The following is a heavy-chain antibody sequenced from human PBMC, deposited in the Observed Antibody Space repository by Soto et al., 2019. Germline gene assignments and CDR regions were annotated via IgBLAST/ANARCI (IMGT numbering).Heavy chain of an antibody. CDR1: GFSLSTSGVG. CDR2: IYWDDDK. J-gene: IGHJ4*02. V-gene: IGHV2-5*02. CDR3: AHRAGYSGSYWDGGYFDY. D-gene: IGHD1-26*01. Sequence: QITLKESGPTRVKPTQTLALTCTFSGFSLSTSGVGVGWIRQPPGKALEWLALIYWDDDKRYNPSLKTRLTITKDTSENQVVLTKTHMDPVDTATYYRAHRAGYSGSYWDGGYFDYWGQGTLVTISS.